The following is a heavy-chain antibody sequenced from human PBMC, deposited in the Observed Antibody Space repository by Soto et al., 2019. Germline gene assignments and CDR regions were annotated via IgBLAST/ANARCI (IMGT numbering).Heavy chain of an antibody. CDR2: IDPSDSYT. V-gene: IGHV5-10-1*01. CDR3: ARLTIFGVASNCGMDV. CDR1: GYSFTSYW. J-gene: IGHJ6*02. D-gene: IGHD3-3*01. Sequence: GESLKISCKGSGYSFTSYWISWVRQMPGKGLEWMGRIDPSDSYTNYSPSFQGHVTISADKSISTAYLQWSSLKASDTAMYYCARLTIFGVASNCGMDVWGQVNTVTVSS.